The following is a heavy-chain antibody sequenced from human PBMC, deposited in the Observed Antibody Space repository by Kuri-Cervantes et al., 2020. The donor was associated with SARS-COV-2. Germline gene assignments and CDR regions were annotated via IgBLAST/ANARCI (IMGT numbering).Heavy chain of an antibody. V-gene: IGHV5-51*01. D-gene: IGHD2-21*01. J-gene: IGHJ4*02. CDR2: IYPGDSDT. Sequence: GESLKISCKGSGYSFTSYWIGWVRQMPGKGLEWMGIIYPGDSDTRYSPSFQGQVTISADKSISTAYLQWSSLKASDTDMYYCARSSTPSVVIATSPLDYWGQGTLVTVSS. CDR1: GYSFTSYW. CDR3: ARSSTPSVVIATSPLDY.